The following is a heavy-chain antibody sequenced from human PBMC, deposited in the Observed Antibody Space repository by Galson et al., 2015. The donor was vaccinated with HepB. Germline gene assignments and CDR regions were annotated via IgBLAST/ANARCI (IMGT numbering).Heavy chain of an antibody. CDR3: PTHFYYYGLDV. CDR1: GYNFNYYW. Sequence: QSGAEVKKPGESLNISCQASGYNFNYYWIGWVRHMPGKGLEWMGVISPGDSHFTYSPSFQGQVTMSADPSTGTAADTAVYYCARGRGYSNGPTHFYYYGLDVWGQGTTVTVSS. J-gene: IGHJ6*02. V-gene: IGHV5-51*03. D-gene: IGHD5-18*01. CDR2: ISPGDSHF.